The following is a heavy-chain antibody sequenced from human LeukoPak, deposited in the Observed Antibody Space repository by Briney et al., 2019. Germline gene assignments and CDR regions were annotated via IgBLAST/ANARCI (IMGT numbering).Heavy chain of an antibody. CDR3: ARDAIRGSYYFDY. CDR1: GYTFTSYY. V-gene: IGHV1-46*01. D-gene: IGHD1-26*01. CDR2: INPSGGST. J-gene: IGHJ4*02. Sequence: ASVKVSCKASGYTFTSYYMHWVRQAPGQGLEWMGIINPSGGSTSYAQKFHGRVTMTRDTSTSTAYMELRSLRSDDTAVYYCARDAIRGSYYFDYWGQGTLVTVSS.